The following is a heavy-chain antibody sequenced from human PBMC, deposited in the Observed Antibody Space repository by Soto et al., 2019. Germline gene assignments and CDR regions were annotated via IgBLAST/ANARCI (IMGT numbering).Heavy chain of an antibody. J-gene: IGHJ4*02. CDR1: GYTFASYG. V-gene: IGHV1-18*01. CDR2: VSGYTGDT. Sequence: QAQLVQSGAEVKKPGASVKVSCKASGYTFASYGITWVRQAPGQGLEWMGWVSGYTGDTNYAQKFQGRVTMTTHTFTSTAHMVLGSLRFDDTAVYYCARRGPGDYEYEADYLGQGTLVTVSS. CDR3: ARRGPGDYEYEADY. D-gene: IGHD4-17*01.